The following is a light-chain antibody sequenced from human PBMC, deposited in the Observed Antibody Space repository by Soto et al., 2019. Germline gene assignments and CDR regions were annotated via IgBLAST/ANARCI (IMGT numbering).Light chain of an antibody. J-gene: IGKJ5*01. CDR3: QQRSSAIT. CDR1: QSVSSH. Sequence: VLTQSPGTPCLSPGETATRSCRASQSVSSHLAWFQQRPGQAPRLLIYAASNRATGTPARFSGRGSGTDFTLTISSLEPEDFAVYYCQQRSSAITFGQGTRVEIK. CDR2: AAS. V-gene: IGKV3-11*01.